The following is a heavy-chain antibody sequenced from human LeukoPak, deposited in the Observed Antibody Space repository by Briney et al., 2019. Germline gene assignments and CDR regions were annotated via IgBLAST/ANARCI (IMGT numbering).Heavy chain of an antibody. CDR2: ISPSGVGT. Sequence: GGSLRLSCAASGFTFSSYTMSWVRQAPGQGLEWVSAISPSGVGTFCADSVRARFTISRDNSKNALYLQMNSLRAEDTAVYYCAKDIYTYYDFWSGYYTGQFDYWGQGTLVTVSS. CDR3: AKDIYTYYDFWSGYYTGQFDY. D-gene: IGHD3-3*01. V-gene: IGHV3-23*01. J-gene: IGHJ4*02. CDR1: GFTFSSYT.